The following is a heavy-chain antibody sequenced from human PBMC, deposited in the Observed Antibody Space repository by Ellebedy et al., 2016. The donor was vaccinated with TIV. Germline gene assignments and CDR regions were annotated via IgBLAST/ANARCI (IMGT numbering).Heavy chain of an antibody. D-gene: IGHD5-12*01. Sequence: GSLRLXCTVSGGSISSSSYYWGWIRQPPGKGLEWIGSIYYSGSTYYNPSLKSRVTISVDTSKNQFSLKLSSVTAADTAVYYCARTSGYRSNWFDPWGQGTLVTVSS. V-gene: IGHV4-39*01. CDR1: GGSISSSSYY. CDR2: IYYSGST. J-gene: IGHJ5*02. CDR3: ARTSGYRSNWFDP.